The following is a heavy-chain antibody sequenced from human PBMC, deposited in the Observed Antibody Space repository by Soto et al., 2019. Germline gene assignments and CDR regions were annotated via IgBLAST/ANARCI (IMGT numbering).Heavy chain of an antibody. CDR3: AKFYGDYYFDY. CDR2: IRSDSSNI. J-gene: IGHJ4*02. CDR1: GFTFSSYG. D-gene: IGHD4-17*01. V-gene: IGHV3-30*02. Sequence: GGSLRLCCAACGFTFSSYGMHWVRQAAGKGLEWVASIRSDSSNIYYADSVKGRFTISRDNAKNSLYLQMNSLRAEDTAVYFCAKFYGDYYFDYWGQGTLVTVSS.